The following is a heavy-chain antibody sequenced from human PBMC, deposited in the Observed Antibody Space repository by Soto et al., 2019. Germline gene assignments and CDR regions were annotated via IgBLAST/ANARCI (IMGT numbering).Heavy chain of an antibody. CDR3: ANYYGILVVEYGSLPNCSDS. CDR1: GYTSTIYG. Sequence: ASVKVACKASGYTSTIYGISWVRQAPGQGLEWMGWISAYNGNTNYAQKLQGRVTMTTDTSTSTAYMELRSLRSDDTAVYYCANYYGILVVEYGSLPNCSDSWGQGTLVTDSS. D-gene: IGHD2-2*01. J-gene: IGHJ4*02. CDR2: ISAYNGNT. V-gene: IGHV1-18*01.